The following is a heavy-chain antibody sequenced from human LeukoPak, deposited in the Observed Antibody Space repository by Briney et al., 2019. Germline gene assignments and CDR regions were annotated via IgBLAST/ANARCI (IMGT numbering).Heavy chain of an antibody. CDR2: ISGSGGST. V-gene: IGHV3-23*01. D-gene: IGHD1-20*01. J-gene: IGHJ4*02. CDR3: AKDRRITGEHDY. Sequence: GRSLRLSCAASGFTFSSYAMSWVRQAPGKGLEWVSAISGSGGSTYYADSVKGRFTISRDNSRNTLYLQMNSLRAEDTAVYYCAKDRRITGEHDYWGQGALVTVSS. CDR1: GFTFSSYA.